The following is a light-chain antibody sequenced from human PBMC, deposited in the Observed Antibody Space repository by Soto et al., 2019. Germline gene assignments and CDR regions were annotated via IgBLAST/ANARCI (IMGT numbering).Light chain of an antibody. CDR3: QQYGRYSRT. J-gene: IGKJ1*01. Sequence: DIQMTQSPSTLSAFVGDRVTITCRASQSISTSLAWYQQKPGKAPKLLIYLASTLQSGVPTRFSGSGSATEFTLSINSLQPDDFATYYCQQYGRYSRTFGQGTKVDIK. CDR1: QSISTS. V-gene: IGKV1-5*03. CDR2: LAS.